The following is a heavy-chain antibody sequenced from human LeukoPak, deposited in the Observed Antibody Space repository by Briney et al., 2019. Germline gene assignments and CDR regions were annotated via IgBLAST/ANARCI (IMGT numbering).Heavy chain of an antibody. CDR1: GFIFDRYG. J-gene: IGHJ4*02. Sequence: PGGSLRLSCAASGFIFDRYGMTWVRQAPGEGLKWVSSISDSGSRTYYADSVKGRFTVFRDNSKNTVYVQMNSLRAEDTAIYYCAKQESSGSYPYYFDYWGQGALVTVSS. D-gene: IGHD3-22*01. V-gene: IGHV3-23*01. CDR2: ISDSGSRT. CDR3: AKQESSGSYPYYFDY.